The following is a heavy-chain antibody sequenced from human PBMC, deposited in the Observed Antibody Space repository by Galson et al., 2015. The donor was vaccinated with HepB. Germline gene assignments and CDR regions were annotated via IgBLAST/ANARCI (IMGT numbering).Heavy chain of an antibody. CDR2: ISWNSRSI. CDR1: GFNFSPYW. Sequence: SLRLSCAASGFNFSPYWMHWVRQAPGKGLEWVSGISWNSRSIGYADSVKGRFTISRDNAKNSLYLQMNSLRTEDTALYYCAKDLGELQESGYAFDTWGQGTMVTVSS. CDR3: AKDLGELQESGYAFDT. J-gene: IGHJ3*02. D-gene: IGHD1-26*01. V-gene: IGHV3-9*01.